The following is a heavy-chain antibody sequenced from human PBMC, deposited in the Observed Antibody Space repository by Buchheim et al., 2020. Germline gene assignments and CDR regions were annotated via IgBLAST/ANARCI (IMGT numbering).Heavy chain of an antibody. CDR2: IYHSGST. V-gene: IGHV4-30-2*01. J-gene: IGHJ5*02. D-gene: IGHD1-26*01. Sequence: QLQLQESGSGLVKPSQTLSLTCAVSGDSISSGGYSWSWIRQPPGKGLEWIGYIYHSGSTSYNPSLKSRVTISAQRCKHQFSLKLSSVTAADTAVYYCAAYRQWEVGGWFDPWGQGTL. CDR3: AAYRQWEVGGWFDP. CDR1: GDSISSGGYS.